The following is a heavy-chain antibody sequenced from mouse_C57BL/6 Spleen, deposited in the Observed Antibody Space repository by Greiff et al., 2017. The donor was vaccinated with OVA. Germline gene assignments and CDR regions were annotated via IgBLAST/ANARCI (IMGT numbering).Heavy chain of an antibody. CDR3: ARRVTYYFDY. CDR2: INPGSGRT. Sequence: QVQLKESGAELVRPGTSVKVSCKASGYAFTNYLIEWVKQRPGQGLEWIGVINPGSGRTNYNEKFKGKATLTADKSSSTAYMQLSSLTSEDSAVYFCARRVTYYFDYWGQGTTLTVSS. D-gene: IGHD2-3*01. J-gene: IGHJ2*01. V-gene: IGHV1-54*01. CDR1: GYAFTNYL.